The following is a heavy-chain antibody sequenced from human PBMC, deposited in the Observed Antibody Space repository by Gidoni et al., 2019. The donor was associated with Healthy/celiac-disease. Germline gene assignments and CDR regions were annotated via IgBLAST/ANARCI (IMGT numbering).Heavy chain of an antibody. V-gene: IGHV4-34*01. CDR1: GGSFSGSY. CDR3: ASGQASSSWFFYYYYMDV. D-gene: IGHD6-13*01. CDR2: INHSGST. J-gene: IGHJ6*03. Sequence: QVQLQQWGAGLLKPSETLSLPCAVSGGSFSGSYWSWIRQPPGKGLEWIGEINHSGSTNYNPSLKSRVTISVDTSKNQFSLKLSSVTAADTAVYYCASGQASSSWFFYYYYMDVWGKGTTVTVSS.